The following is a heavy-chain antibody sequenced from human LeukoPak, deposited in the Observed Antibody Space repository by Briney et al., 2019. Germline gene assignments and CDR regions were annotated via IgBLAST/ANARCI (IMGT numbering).Heavy chain of an antibody. CDR3: ARGYYGSGSYYNRAFDI. CDR1: GFTVSSNY. CDR2: IYSGGST. V-gene: IGHV3-53*01. Sequence: PGGSLRLSCAASGFTVSSNYMSWVRQAPGKGLEWVSVIYSGGSTYYADSVKGRFTISRDNSKNTLYLQMNSLRAEDTAVYYCARGYYGSGSYYNRAFDIWGQGTMVTVSS. J-gene: IGHJ3*02. D-gene: IGHD3-10*01.